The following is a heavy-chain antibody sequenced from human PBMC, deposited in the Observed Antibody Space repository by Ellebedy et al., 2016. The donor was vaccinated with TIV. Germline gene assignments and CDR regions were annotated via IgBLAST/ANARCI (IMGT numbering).Heavy chain of an antibody. D-gene: IGHD4-23*01. CDR2: INHSGST. CDR3: ARDYGGNSFFVAY. V-gene: IGHV4-34*01. J-gene: IGHJ4*02. CDR1: GGSFSGYF. Sequence: SETLSLXXAVYGGSFSGYFWSWIRQPPGKGLEWIGEINHSGSTNYNPSLKSRLTVSVDTSENQFSLKLSSVTAADTAVYYCARDYGGNSFFVAYWGQGTLVTVSS.